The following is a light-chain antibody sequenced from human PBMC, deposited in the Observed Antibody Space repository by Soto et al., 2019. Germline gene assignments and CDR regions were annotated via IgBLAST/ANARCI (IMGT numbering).Light chain of an antibody. CDR1: NSDVGGYNY. J-gene: IGLJ2*01. CDR3: TSHAGTINLV. V-gene: IGLV2-8*01. Sequence: QSVLTQPPSASGSPGQSVTISCTGTNSDVGGYNYVSWYQQHPGKAPKLMIYEVSKRPSGVPDRFSGSKSGNTASLTVSGLQAEDEADYYCTSHAGTINLVFGGGTKLTVL. CDR2: EVS.